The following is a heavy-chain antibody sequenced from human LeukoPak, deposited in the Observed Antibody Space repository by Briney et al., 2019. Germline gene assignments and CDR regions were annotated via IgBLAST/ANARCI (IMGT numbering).Heavy chain of an antibody. D-gene: IGHD1-26*01. Sequence: ASVKVSCKASGYTFTSYDINWVRQATGQGLEWMGWMNPNSGNTGYAQKFQGRVTMTRNTSISTAYMELSSLRSEDTAVYYCATGGEPNIVGATGNWNWFDPWGQGTLVTVSS. V-gene: IGHV1-8*01. J-gene: IGHJ5*02. CDR3: ATGGEPNIVGATGNWNWFDP. CDR1: GYTFTSYD. CDR2: MNPNSGNT.